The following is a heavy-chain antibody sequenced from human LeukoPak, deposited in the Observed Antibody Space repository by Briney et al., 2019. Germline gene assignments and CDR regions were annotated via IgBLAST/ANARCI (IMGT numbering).Heavy chain of an antibody. CDR3: AKSSSAAASAWFDP. Sequence: PGRSLRLSCAASGFTFDDYAMHWVRQAPGKGLEWVSGISWNSGSIGYADSVKGRFTISRDNAKNSLYLQMNSLRAEDMALYYCAKSSSAAASAWFDPWGQGTLVTVSS. CDR2: ISWNSGSI. J-gene: IGHJ5*02. CDR1: GFTFDDYA. V-gene: IGHV3-9*03. D-gene: IGHD6-13*01.